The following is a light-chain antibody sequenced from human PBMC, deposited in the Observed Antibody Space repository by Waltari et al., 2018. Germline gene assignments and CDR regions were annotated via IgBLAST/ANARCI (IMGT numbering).Light chain of an antibody. CDR1: QSLLDRNGYSY. J-gene: IGKJ1*01. V-gene: IGKV2-28*01. Sequence: DVVMTQSPLSLAVTPGEPASMSCRSNQSLLDRNGYSYLGWYLQRPGQSPQLLIYLASTRASGVPDRFSGSGSGAAFTLKISRVEAEDVGVYYCMQTRQSPQTFGQGTKVDIK. CDR3: MQTRQSPQT. CDR2: LAS.